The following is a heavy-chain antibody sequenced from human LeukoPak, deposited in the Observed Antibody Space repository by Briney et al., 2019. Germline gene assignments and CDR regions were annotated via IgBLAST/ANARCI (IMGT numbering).Heavy chain of an antibody. V-gene: IGHV3-23*01. Sequence: GGSLRLSCAASGFTFNIYGMSWVRQAPGKGLEWVSSISDSGGSTYFADSVKGRFTISRDNAKNSLYLQMNSLRAEDTAVYYCATGPNYYDSSGWEDYWGQGTLVTVSS. CDR1: GFTFNIYG. CDR2: ISDSGGST. D-gene: IGHD3-22*01. CDR3: ATGPNYYDSSGWEDY. J-gene: IGHJ4*02.